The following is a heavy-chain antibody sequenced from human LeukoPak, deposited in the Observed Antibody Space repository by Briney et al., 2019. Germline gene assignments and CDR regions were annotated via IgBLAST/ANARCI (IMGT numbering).Heavy chain of an antibody. Sequence: GGSLRLSCAASGFTLDDYAMQEVRETPEKGRQAVSGFSWDSGNIVYANSLKGRFTISRHNAKNSLYLQINYLRPEDTAFYFCTKDSPHSAAGYNNWFDSWGQGTLVTVSS. J-gene: IGHJ5*01. V-gene: IGHV3-9*01. D-gene: IGHD6-13*01. CDR3: TKDSPHSAAGYNNWFDS. CDR1: GFTLDDYA. CDR2: FSWDSGNI.